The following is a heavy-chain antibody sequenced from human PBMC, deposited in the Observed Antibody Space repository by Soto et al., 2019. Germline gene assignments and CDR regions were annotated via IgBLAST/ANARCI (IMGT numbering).Heavy chain of an antibody. V-gene: IGHV1-46*01. CDR2: INPSCDST. J-gene: IGHJ4*02. CDR1: GYTFTSYY. CDR3: GRERKMSQYYFTY. Sequence: GASVKLSCKASGYTFTSYYMHWVRQAPGQGLEWMGIINPSCDSTSYAQKFQCRVTVTRETYTSTVHKDLSSLRSEDTAVFSCGRERKMSQYYFTYWGQGTMVTVSS.